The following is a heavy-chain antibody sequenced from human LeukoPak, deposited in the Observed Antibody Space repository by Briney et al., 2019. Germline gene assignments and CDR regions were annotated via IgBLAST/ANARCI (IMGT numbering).Heavy chain of an antibody. D-gene: IGHD3-22*01. CDR2: INAGNGNT. J-gene: IGHJ3*02. Sequence: ASVKVSCKASGYTFTSYAMHWVRQAPGQRLEWMGWINAGNGNTKYSQKFQGRVTITRDTSASTAYMELSSLRSEDTAVYYCASLLYYYDSSSYHGAFDIWGQGTMVTVSS. V-gene: IGHV1-3*01. CDR3: ASLLYYYDSSSYHGAFDI. CDR1: GYTFTSYA.